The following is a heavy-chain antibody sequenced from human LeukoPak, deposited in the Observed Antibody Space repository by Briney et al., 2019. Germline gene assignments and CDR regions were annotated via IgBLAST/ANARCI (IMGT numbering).Heavy chain of an antibody. V-gene: IGHV1-2*02. Sequence: ASVKVSCKASGYAFIGYYIHWVRQAPGQGLEWLGSIFPNTGDTRYAQKFQGRVTMTRDTSISTASMELRRLKSDDSAVYYCARDNSVEDTAWWFDPWGQGTLVTISS. CDR3: ARDNSVEDTAWWFDP. CDR2: IFPNTGDT. J-gene: IGHJ5*02. D-gene: IGHD4-23*01. CDR1: GYAFIGYY.